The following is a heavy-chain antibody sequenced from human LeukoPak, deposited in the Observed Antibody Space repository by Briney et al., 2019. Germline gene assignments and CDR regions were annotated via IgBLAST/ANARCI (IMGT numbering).Heavy chain of an antibody. J-gene: IGHJ6*04. V-gene: IGHV3-72*01. Sequence: HPGGSLRLSCAASGFTFSDHYMDWVRQAPGKGLEWVGRTRNKANSYTTEYAASVKGRFTISRDDSKNSLYLQMNSLKTEDTAVYYCARSGIAVAGPPYYYYYGMDVWGKGTTVTVSS. CDR3: ARSGIAVAGPPYYYYYGMDV. CDR2: TRNKANSYTT. CDR1: GFTFSDHY. D-gene: IGHD6-19*01.